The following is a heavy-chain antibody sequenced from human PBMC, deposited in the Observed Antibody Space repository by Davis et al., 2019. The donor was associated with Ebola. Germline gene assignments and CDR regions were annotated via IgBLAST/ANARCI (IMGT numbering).Heavy chain of an antibody. CDR3: AREDGDWNDVRYYYYYGMDV. Sequence: MPSETLSLTCTVSGGSISSYYWSWIRQPPGKGLEWIGYIYYSGSTNNNPSLKSRVTISVDTSKNQFSLKLSSVTAADTAVYYCAREDGDWNDVRYYYYYGMDVWGQGTTVTVSS. D-gene: IGHD1-1*01. CDR2: IYYSGST. CDR1: GGSISSYY. J-gene: IGHJ6*02. V-gene: IGHV4-59*12.